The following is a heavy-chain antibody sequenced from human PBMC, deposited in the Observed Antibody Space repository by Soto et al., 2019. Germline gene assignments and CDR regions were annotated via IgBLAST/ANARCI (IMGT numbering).Heavy chain of an antibody. D-gene: IGHD2-15*01. Sequence: PMSLTCTVYGGSSSSGGYYWSWIRQHPGKGLEWIGYIYYSGSTYYNPSLKSRVTISVGTSKNQFSLKLSSVTAADTAVYYCARANPGEGSCGSSYLIDTFHYWCEGRPVTVS. J-gene: IGHJ4*02. CDR2: IYYSGST. CDR3: ARANPGEGSCGSSYLIDTFHY. V-gene: IGHV4-31*03. CDR1: GGSSSSGGYY.